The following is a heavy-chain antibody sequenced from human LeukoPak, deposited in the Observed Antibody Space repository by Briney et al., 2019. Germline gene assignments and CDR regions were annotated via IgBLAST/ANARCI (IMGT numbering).Heavy chain of an antibody. CDR1: GGTFGTYT. V-gene: IGHV1-69*04. J-gene: IGHJ4*02. Sequence: ASVKVSCKASGGTFGTYTISWVRQAPGQGLECMGRILPIIHIPDYAQKFQDRVTITADTSTNTAYMELGSLRSEDTAVYYCARETEDDSIFGVVFGPLDYWGQGTLVTVSS. D-gene: IGHD3-3*01. CDR2: ILPIIHIP. CDR3: ARETEDDSIFGVVFGPLDY.